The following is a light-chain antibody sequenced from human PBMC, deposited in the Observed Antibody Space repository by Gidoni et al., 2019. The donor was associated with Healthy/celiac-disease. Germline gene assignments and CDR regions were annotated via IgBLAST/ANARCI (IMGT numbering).Light chain of an antibody. CDR3: QPYGSSTGT. CDR1: QSVSSSY. CDR2: GAS. Sequence: EIVLTQSPGTLSLSPGERATLSCRASQSVSSSYLAWYQQKPGQAPRLLIYGASSRAPGIPDRFSGSGSGTDFTLTISRLEPEDFAVYYCQPYGSSTGTFGQGTKVEIK. J-gene: IGKJ1*01. V-gene: IGKV3-20*01.